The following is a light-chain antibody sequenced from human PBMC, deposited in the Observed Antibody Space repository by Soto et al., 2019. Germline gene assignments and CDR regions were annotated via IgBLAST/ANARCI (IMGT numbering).Light chain of an antibody. V-gene: IGKV1-5*03. CDR1: QNINSW. CDR3: QQYNVYSWT. J-gene: IGKJ1*01. CDR2: EAS. Sequence: DILMTQSPSTVCASVGDRVSITCRASQNINSWLAWYQQKPGKAPKLLIYEASSLEKGVPARFGGSGSGTEFTLTISSLQPDDFATYYCQQYNVYSWTFGQGTKVDI.